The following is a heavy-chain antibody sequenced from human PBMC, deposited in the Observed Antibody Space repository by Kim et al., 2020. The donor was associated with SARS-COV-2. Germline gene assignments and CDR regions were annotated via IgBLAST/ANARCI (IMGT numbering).Heavy chain of an antibody. V-gene: IGHV4-31*02. Sequence: HKRRVTISVDTSKNQFSLKLSSVTAADTAVYYCARGRITIFGVVTEFDYWGQGTLVTVSS. D-gene: IGHD3-3*01. CDR3: ARGRITIFGVVTEFDY. J-gene: IGHJ4*02.